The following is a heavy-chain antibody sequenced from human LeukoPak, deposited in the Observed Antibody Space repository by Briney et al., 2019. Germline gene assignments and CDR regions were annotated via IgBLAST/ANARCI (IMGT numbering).Heavy chain of an antibody. Sequence: GGSLRLSCAASGFTFSSYAMSWVRQAPGKGLEWVSAISGSGGSTYYADSVKGRFTVSRDNSKNTLYLQMNSLRAEDTAVYYCAKDHRGYSYEGDAFDIWGQGTMVTVSS. V-gene: IGHV3-23*01. D-gene: IGHD5-18*01. CDR3: AKDHRGYSYEGDAFDI. CDR1: GFTFSSYA. CDR2: ISGSGGST. J-gene: IGHJ3*02.